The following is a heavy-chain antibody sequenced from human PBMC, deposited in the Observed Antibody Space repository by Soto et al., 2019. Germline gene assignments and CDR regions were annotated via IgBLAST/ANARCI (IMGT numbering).Heavy chain of an antibody. J-gene: IGHJ4*02. CDR1: GFTFSSYA. Sequence: EVQLLESGGGLVQPGGSLRLSCAASGFTFSSYAMSWVRQAPGKGLERVSAISGSGGSTYYADSVKGRFTISRDNSKNTLYLQMNSLRAEDTAVYYCATSFPLMTTVPSFDYWGQGTLVTVSS. CDR3: ATSFPLMTTVPSFDY. CDR2: ISGSGGST. V-gene: IGHV3-23*01. D-gene: IGHD4-4*01.